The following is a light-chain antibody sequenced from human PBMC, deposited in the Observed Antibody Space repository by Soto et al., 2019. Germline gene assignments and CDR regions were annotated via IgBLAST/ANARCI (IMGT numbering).Light chain of an antibody. CDR3: HVWNSISGVV. CDR1: NIGTQS. J-gene: IGLJ2*01. Sequence: SYELTQPPSVSVAPGQTARITCGGRNIGTQSVHWYHQKPGQAPVLVVYDDNDRPSGIPERFSGSNSGNTATLTISRVEAGDEADYYCHVWNSISGVVFGGGTKLTVL. CDR2: DDN. V-gene: IGLV3-21*02.